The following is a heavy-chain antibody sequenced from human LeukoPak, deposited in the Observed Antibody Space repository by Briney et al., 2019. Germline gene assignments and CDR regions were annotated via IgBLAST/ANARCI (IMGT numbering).Heavy chain of an antibody. CDR1: GYTFTSYG. CDR3: ARDRYYDSSYYFDY. CDR2: ISAYNSNT. Sequence: GASVKVSCKASGYTFTSYGISWVRQAPGQGLEWMGWISAYNSNTNYEQKLQGRVTMTTDTSTSTAYMELRSLRSDDTAVYYCARDRYYDSSYYFDYWGQGTLVTVSS. D-gene: IGHD3-22*01. J-gene: IGHJ4*02. V-gene: IGHV1-18*01.